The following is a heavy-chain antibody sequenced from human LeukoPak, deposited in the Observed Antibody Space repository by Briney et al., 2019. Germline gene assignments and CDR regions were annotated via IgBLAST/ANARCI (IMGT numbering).Heavy chain of an antibody. D-gene: IGHD3-22*01. J-gene: IGHJ4*02. V-gene: IGHV1-18*01. CDR1: GYTFTSYG. CDR3: ARLYYYDSSGYYDY. Sequence: GASVKVSCKASGYTFTSYGISWVRQAPGQGLERMGWISAYNGNTNYAQKLQGRVTMTTDTSTSTAYMELRSLRSDDTAVYYCARLYYYDSSGYYDYWGQGTLVTVSS. CDR2: ISAYNGNT.